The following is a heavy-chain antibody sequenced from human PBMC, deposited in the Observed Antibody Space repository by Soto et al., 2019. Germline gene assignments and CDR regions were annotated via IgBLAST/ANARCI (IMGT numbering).Heavy chain of an antibody. D-gene: IGHD2-2*02. Sequence: LSLTCAVSGASISSSNWWNWVRQPPGKGLEWIGEIYHSGSTNYNPSLKSRVTISVDKSKNQFSLNLSSVTAADTAIYFCARVLCSITGCYSMSIDYWGQGTLVTVSS. CDR1: GASISSSNW. CDR3: ARVLCSITGCYSMSIDY. J-gene: IGHJ4*01. CDR2: IYHSGST. V-gene: IGHV4-4*01.